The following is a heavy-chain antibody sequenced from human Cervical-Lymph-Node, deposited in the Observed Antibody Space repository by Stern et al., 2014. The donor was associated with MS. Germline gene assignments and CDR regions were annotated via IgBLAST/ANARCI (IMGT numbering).Heavy chain of an antibody. J-gene: IGHJ3*02. Sequence: VQLVGSGGGVVQPGRSLRLSCVASGLTFSTSVMHWVRQAPGKGLEWLAVVWNDGSKEHFTESVKGRFSTSRDTAKNTLYLQLNSLRAEDTAVYFCATTTASDAFDIWGQGTLVTVSS. CDR1: GLTFSTSV. V-gene: IGHV3-33*01. D-gene: IGHD1-26*01. CDR3: ATTTASDAFDI. CDR2: VWNDGSKE.